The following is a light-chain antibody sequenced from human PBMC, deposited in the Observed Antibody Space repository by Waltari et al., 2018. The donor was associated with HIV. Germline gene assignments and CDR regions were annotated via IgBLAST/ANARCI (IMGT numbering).Light chain of an antibody. CDR2: EVS. Sequence: QSALTQPASVSGSPGQAITISCAGTSSDLGGSKSVSWYQQYSGKAPKLIIYEVSNRPSGVSNRFSGSKSGNTASLSISGLQAEDEADYYCSSYSSSSPVVFGGGTKLTVL. V-gene: IGLV2-14*01. CDR1: SSDLGGSKS. CDR3: SSYSSSSPVV. J-gene: IGLJ2*01.